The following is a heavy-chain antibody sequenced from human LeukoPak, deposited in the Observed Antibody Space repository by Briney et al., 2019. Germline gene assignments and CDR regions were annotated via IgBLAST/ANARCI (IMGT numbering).Heavy chain of an antibody. J-gene: IGHJ4*02. CDR3: ARGYCSFGSCYFGGLVD. CDR2: IIPIFGTA. V-gene: IGHV1-69*01. CDR1: GGTFSSYA. Sequence: GASVKVSCKASGGTFSSYAISWVRQAPGQGLEWMGGIIPIFGTANYAQRFQGRVTITADESTSTAYMELSSLRSEDTAVYYCARGYCSFGSCYFGGLVDWGQGTLVTVSS. D-gene: IGHD2-15*01.